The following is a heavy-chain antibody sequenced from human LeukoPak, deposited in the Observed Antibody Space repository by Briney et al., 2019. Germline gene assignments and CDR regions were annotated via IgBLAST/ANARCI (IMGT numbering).Heavy chain of an antibody. CDR1: GYTLTGYY. V-gene: IGHV1-2*02. J-gene: IGHJ4*02. CDR2: INPNSGGT. CDR3: ARGGITMIVVVITEFDY. D-gene: IGHD3-22*01. Sequence: ASVKVSCKASGYTLTGYYMHWVRQAPGQGLEWMGWINPNSGGTNYAQKFQGRVIMTRDTSISTAYMELSRLRSDDTAVYYCARGGITMIVVVITEFDYWGQGTLVTVSS.